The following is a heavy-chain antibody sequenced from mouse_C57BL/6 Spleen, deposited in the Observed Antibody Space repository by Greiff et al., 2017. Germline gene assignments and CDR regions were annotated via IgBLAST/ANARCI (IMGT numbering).Heavy chain of an antibody. CDR1: GYTFTDYN. CDR2: INPNNGGT. V-gene: IGHV1-18*01. J-gene: IGHJ2*01. D-gene: IGHD1-1*01. Sequence: EVKLVESGPELVKPGASVKIPCKASGYTFTDYNMDWVKQSHGKSLEWIGDINPNNGGTIYNQKFKGKATLTVDKSSSTAYMELRSLTSEDTAVYYCARGNYGSSYFDYWGQGTTLTVSS. CDR3: ARGNYGSSYFDY.